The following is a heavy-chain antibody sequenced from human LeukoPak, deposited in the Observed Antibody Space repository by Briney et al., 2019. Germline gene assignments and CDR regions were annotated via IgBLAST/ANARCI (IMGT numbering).Heavy chain of an antibody. Sequence: SETLSLTCAVYGGSFSGYYWSWIRQPPGKGLEWIGEINHSGSTNYNPSLKSRVTISVDRSKNQFSLKLSSVTAADTAVYYCARGRKRDAFDIWGQGTTVTVSS. J-gene: IGHJ3*02. V-gene: IGHV4-34*01. CDR2: INHSGST. CDR1: GGSFSGYY. CDR3: ARGRKRDAFDI.